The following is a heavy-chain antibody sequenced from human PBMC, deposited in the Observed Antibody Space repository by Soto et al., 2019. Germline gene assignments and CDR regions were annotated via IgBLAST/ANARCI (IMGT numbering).Heavy chain of an antibody. J-gene: IGHJ4*02. V-gene: IGHV5-51*01. Sequence: GESLKISCKGSGYNFSDYWIGWVRQMPGKGLEWMGIIYPGDSDTRYSPSFQGQVTISADKSISTAYLQWYSLKASDTAMYYCARASWATLHFDYWGQGTLVTVSS. D-gene: IGHD3-16*01. CDR3: ARASWATLHFDY. CDR1: GYNFSDYW. CDR2: IYPGDSDT.